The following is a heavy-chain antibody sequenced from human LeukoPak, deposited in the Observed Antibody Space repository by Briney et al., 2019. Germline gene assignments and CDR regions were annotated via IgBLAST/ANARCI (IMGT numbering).Heavy chain of an antibody. CDR3: AREISSASGY. V-gene: IGHV3-74*01. CDR1: GFTFSSYW. J-gene: IGHJ4*02. CDR2: MNSDGSTI. Sequence: GGSLRLSCAASGFTFSSYWMHWVRQAPGKGLVWVSRMNSDGSTISYADSVRGRFTISRDSAKNTLYLQMNSLRAEDTAVYYCAREISSASGYWGQGTLVTVSS. D-gene: IGHD6-19*01.